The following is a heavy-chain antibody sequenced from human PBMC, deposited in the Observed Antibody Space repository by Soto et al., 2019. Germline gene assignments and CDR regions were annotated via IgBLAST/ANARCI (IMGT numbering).Heavy chain of an antibody. D-gene: IGHD3-16*02. Sequence: SETLSLTCTVSGGSISSGDYYWSWIRQPPGKGLEWIGYIYYSGSTYYNPSLKSRVTISVDTSKNQFSLKLSSVTAADTAVYYCAREGGYDYVWGSYRFDYWGQGTLVTVSS. CDR2: IYYSGST. CDR3: AREGGYDYVWGSYRFDY. CDR1: GGSISSGDYY. V-gene: IGHV4-30-4*02. J-gene: IGHJ4*02.